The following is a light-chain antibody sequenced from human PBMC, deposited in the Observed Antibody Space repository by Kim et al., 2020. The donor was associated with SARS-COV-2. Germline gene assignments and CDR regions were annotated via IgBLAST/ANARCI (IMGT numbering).Light chain of an antibody. CDR1: NIESKN. J-gene: IGLJ3*02. V-gene: IGLV3-9*01. CDR3: QVWDRSTL. CDR2: RDT. Sequence: SYELTQPLSLSVALGQTARITCGGNNIESKNVNWYQQKPGQAPVLVIYRDTIRPSGIPERFSGSNSGNTATLTISRAQAGDEADYYCQVWDRSTLFGGGTKLTVL.